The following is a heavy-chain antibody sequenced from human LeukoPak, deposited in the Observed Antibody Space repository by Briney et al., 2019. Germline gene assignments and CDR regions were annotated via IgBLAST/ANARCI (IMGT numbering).Heavy chain of an antibody. J-gene: IGHJ4*02. D-gene: IGHD6-19*01. V-gene: IGHV4-34*01. CDR2: INHSGST. CDR3: ARGRAVAGTFDY. Sequence: SETLSLTCAVYGGSFSGYYWSWIRQPPGKGLEWVGEINHSGSTNYNPSLKSRVTISVDTSKNQFSLKLSSVTAADTAVYYCARGRAVAGTFDYWGQGTLVTVSS. CDR1: GGSFSGYY.